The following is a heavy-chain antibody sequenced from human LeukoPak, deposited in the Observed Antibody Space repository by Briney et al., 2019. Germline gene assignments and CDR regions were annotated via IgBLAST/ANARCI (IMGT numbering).Heavy chain of an antibody. CDR1: GGSISSYY. CDR2: IYYSGST. Sequence: SETLSLTCTVSGGSISSYYWSWIRQPPGKGLEWIGYIYYSGSTYYNPSLKSRVTISVDTSKNQFSLKLSSVTAADTAVYYCARVGDYGDYFFDYWGQGTLVTVSS. D-gene: IGHD4-17*01. V-gene: IGHV4-59*08. J-gene: IGHJ4*02. CDR3: ARVGDYGDYFFDY.